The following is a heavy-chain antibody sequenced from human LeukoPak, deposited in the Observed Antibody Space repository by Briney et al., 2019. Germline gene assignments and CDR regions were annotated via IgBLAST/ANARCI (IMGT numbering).Heavy chain of an antibody. Sequence: GGSLRLSCAASGFTFSSYWMTWVRQAPGKGLEWVSYISSSGSTIYYADSVKGRFTISRDNAKNSLYLQMNSLRAEDTAIYYCATYRQVLLPFESWGQGTLVTVSS. V-gene: IGHV3-48*03. CDR3: ATYRQVLLPFES. CDR2: ISSSGSTI. J-gene: IGHJ4*02. CDR1: GFTFSSYW. D-gene: IGHD2-8*02.